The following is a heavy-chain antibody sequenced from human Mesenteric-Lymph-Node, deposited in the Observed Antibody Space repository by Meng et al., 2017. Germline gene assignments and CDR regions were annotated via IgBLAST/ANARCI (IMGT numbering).Heavy chain of an antibody. Sequence: QVRVQGSGPGLVKPSQTLSLTCTVSGGSISSGGYYWSWIRQHPGKGLEWIGYIHSSGSTYYNPSLRSRLTISVDTSKNQFSLKLSSVTAADTAVYYCARASYGSGSPLGESWFDPWGQGTLVTVSS. CDR1: GGSISSGGYY. CDR3: ARASYGSGSPLGESWFDP. CDR2: IHSSGST. V-gene: IGHV4-31*03. J-gene: IGHJ5*02. D-gene: IGHD3-10*01.